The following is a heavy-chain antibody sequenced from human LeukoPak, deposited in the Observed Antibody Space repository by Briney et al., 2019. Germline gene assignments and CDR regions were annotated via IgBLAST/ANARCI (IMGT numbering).Heavy chain of an antibody. D-gene: IGHD1-26*01. V-gene: IGHV4-4*07. J-gene: IGHJ4*02. CDR2: IYPSGST. CDR1: GGSISNYY. CDR3: ARESFSVSYDY. Sequence: SETLSLTCTVSGGSISNYYWTWIRQPAGKGLEWIGRIYPSGSTNYNPSLKSRVTISVDKSKNKFSLKVSSVTAADTAVYYCARESFSVSYDYWGQGTLVTVSS.